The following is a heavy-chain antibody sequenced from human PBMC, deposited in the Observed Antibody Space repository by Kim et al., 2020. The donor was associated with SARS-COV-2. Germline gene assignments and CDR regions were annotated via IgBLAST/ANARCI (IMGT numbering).Heavy chain of an antibody. CDR1: GGSFSGYY. V-gene: IGHV4-34*01. CDR2: INHSGST. D-gene: IGHD3-3*01. J-gene: IGHJ6*03. Sequence: SETLSLTCAVYGGSFSGYYWSWIRQPPGKGLEWIGEINHSGSTNYNPSLKSRVTISVDTSKNQFSLKLSSVTAADTAVYYCARGLVLPPTIFGVVPYYYYYYMDVWGKGTTVTVSS. CDR3: ARGLVLPPTIFGVVPYYYYYYMDV.